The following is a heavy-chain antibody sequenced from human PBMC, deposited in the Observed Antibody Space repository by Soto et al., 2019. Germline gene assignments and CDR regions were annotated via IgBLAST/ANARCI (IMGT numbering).Heavy chain of an antibody. CDR2: IFHSGCT. Sequence: LETLSVTWIVLGGSIISRGYYCVWISRPPGMGLEWIGSIFHSGCTLYTPSLNGRVTISVDASMNQFSLKLTSVAAADTAVYYCARHATYCSSNTCYEFDFWHQRSLVTVSS. V-gene: IGHV4-39*01. CDR3: ARHATYCSSNTCYEFDF. CDR1: GGSIISRGYY. J-gene: IGHJ4*02. D-gene: IGHD2-2*01.